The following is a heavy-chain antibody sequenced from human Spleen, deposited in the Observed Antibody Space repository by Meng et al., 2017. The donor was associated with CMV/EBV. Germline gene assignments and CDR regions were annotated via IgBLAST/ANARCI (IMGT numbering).Heavy chain of an antibody. D-gene: IGHD2-2*03. J-gene: IGHJ4*02. CDR3: ARDFGYCSSTSCYNPFDY. CDR1: GYTFTSYG. V-gene: IGHV1-18*01. CDR2: ISAYNGNT. Sequence: ASVKVSCKASGYTFTSYGISWVRQAPGQGLEWMGWISAYNGNTNYAQKLQGRVTMTRDTSISTAYMELSRLRSDDTAAYYCARDFGYCSSTSCYNPFDYWGQGTLVTVSS.